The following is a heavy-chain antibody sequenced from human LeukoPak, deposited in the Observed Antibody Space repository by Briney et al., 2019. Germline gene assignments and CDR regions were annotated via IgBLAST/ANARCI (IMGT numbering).Heavy chain of an antibody. J-gene: IGHJ4*02. V-gene: IGHV1-18*01. CDR1: GYTFTSYG. CDR3: ARNHRSGSYTT. Sequence: GASVKVSCKASGYTFTSYGISWVRQAPGQGLEWMGWISAYSGNTNNAQKLQGRVTMTTDTSTSTAYMELRSLRSDNPAVYCCARNHRSGSYTTWGQGTLVTAS. D-gene: IGHD1-26*01. CDR2: ISAYSGNT.